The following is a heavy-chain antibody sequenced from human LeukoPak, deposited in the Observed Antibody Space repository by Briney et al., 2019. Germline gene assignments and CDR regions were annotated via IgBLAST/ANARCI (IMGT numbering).Heavy chain of an antibody. D-gene: IGHD3-22*01. CDR1: GFTFSTYN. J-gene: IGHJ4*02. CDR3: AKDSGSSGYPRGFDY. V-gene: IGHV3-21*01. Sequence: GGSLRLSCAASGFTFSTYNMNWVRQAPGKGLEWVSSITSSRSYTFYADSVKGRFTISRDNSKNTLYLQMNSLRAEDTAVYYCAKDSGSSGYPRGFDYWGQGILVTVSS. CDR2: ITSSRSYT.